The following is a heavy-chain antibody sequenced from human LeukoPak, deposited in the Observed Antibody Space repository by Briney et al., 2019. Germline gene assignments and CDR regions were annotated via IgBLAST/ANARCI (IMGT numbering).Heavy chain of an antibody. V-gene: IGHV4-39*07. J-gene: IGHJ6*03. CDR1: GGSISSSSYY. Sequence: SETLSLTCTVSGGSISSSSYYWGWIRQPPGTGLEWIGSIYYSGSTYYNPSLKSRVTISVDTSKNQFSLKLSSVTAADAAVYYCARVSPGDYGYYYYMDVWGKGTTVTVSS. CDR2: IYYSGST. D-gene: IGHD4-17*01. CDR3: ARVSPGDYGYYYYMDV.